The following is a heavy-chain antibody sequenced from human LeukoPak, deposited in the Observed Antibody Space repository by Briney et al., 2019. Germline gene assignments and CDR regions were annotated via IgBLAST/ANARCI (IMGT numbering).Heavy chain of an antibody. D-gene: IGHD3-10*01. Sequence: ASVKVSCKASGYTFTSYGISWVRQATGQGLEWMGWISAYNGNTNYAQKLQGRVTMTTDTSTSTAYMELRSLRSDDTAVYYCARDRYYYGSGSSDLYYYGMDVWGKGTTVTVSS. CDR3: ARDRYYYGSGSSDLYYYGMDV. CDR1: GYTFTSYG. CDR2: ISAYNGNT. J-gene: IGHJ6*04. V-gene: IGHV1-18*04.